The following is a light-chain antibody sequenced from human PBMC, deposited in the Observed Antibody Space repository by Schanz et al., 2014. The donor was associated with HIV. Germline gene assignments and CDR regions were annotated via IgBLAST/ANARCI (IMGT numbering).Light chain of an antibody. CDR2: AAS. CDR1: QGIGND. Sequence: DIQMTQSPSSLSASVGDRVTITCRARQGIGNDLGWYQQRPGKAPKRLIYAASTLQSGVPSRFVGGGSGTEFTLTISGLQPEDFATYYCLQHNAYPLTFGQGTRLDI. J-gene: IGKJ5*01. CDR3: LQHNAYPLT. V-gene: IGKV1-17*01.